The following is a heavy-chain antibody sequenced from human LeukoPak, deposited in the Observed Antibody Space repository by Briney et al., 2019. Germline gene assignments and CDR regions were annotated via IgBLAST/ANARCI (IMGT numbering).Heavy chain of an antibody. CDR1: GGSISSSSYY. V-gene: IGHV4-39*01. J-gene: IGHJ4*02. CDR2: IYYSGST. Sequence: PSETLSLTCTVSGGSISSSSYYWGWIRQPPGKGLEWIGSIYYSGSTYYNPSLKSRVTISVDTSKNQFSLKLSSVTAADTAVYYCARQQIVVHYGDYDYWGQGTLVTVSS. D-gene: IGHD4-17*01. CDR3: ARQQIVVHYGDYDY.